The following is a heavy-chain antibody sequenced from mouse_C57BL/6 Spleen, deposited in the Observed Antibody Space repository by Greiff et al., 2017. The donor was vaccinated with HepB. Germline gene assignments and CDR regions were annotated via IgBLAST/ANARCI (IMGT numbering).Heavy chain of an antibody. Sequence: DVQLQESGPGMVKPSQSLSLTCTVTGYSITSGYDWHWIRHFPGNKLEWMGYISYSGSTNYNPSLKSRISITHDTSKNHFFLKLNSVTTEDTATYYCARGSYYGSSSFDYWGQGTTLTVSS. D-gene: IGHD1-1*01. J-gene: IGHJ2*01. CDR3: ARGSYYGSSSFDY. V-gene: IGHV3-1*01. CDR2: ISYSGST. CDR1: GYSITSGYD.